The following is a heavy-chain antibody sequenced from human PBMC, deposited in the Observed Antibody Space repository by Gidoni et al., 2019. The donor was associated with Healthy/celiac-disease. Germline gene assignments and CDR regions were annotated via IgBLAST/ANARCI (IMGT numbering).Heavy chain of an antibody. CDR1: GCTVSSNY. V-gene: IGHV3-66*01. D-gene: IGHD5-12*01. CDR3: ARMEMATSYFDY. J-gene: IGHJ4*02. CDR2: MSSGGST. Sequence: EGQLVESGGGLVQPGGSLRLACAASGCTVSSNYMSGVRQAPGNGLEWVSVMSSGGSTYYADSVKGRFTISRDNSKNTLYLQMNSLRAEDTDVYYCARMEMATSYFDYWGQGTLVTVSS.